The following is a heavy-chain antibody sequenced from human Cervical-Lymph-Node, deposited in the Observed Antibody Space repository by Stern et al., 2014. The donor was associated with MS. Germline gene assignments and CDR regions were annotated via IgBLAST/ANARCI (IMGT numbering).Heavy chain of an antibody. D-gene: IGHD5-12*01. V-gene: IGHV1-69*01. CDR3: ATEEEDTGYQTYGMDV. CDR1: GGTFNSHV. Sequence: VQLVESGPEMKKPGSSVKVSCKSSGGTFNSHVISWIRQAPGQGLEWVGVIIPVLNKPNYAQKFHGRLTITADESTRTAYLEVSSLRYEDTAVYYCATEEEDTGYQTYGMDVWGQGTTVTVSS. J-gene: IGHJ6*02. CDR2: IIPVLNKP.